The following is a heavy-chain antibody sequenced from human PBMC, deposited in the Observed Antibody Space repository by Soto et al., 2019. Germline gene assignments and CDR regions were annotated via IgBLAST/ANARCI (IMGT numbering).Heavy chain of an antibody. CDR2: ISAYNGNT. V-gene: IGHV1-18*01. CDR1: DYTFTSYG. J-gene: IGHJ5*02. D-gene: IGHD5-12*01. CDR3: ARAPSGYGGWFDP. Sequence: QVQLVQSGAEVKKPWASVKVSCKASDYTFTSYGISWVRQAPGQGLERMGWISAYNGNTNYTQKLQGRVTMTTDTSTSTAYVELRSLRFDDTAVYYCARAPSGYGGWFDPWGQGTLVTVSS.